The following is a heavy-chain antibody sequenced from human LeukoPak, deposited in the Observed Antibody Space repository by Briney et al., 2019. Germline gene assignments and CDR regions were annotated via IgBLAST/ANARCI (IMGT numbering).Heavy chain of an antibody. Sequence: GGSLRLSCAASGFTFSSYAMSWVRQAPGKGLEWVSAFSGSGGGTYYADSVKGRFTISRDNSKNTLYLQMNSLRAEDTAVYYCAKAEGISMIVVVITPFDYWGQGTLVTVSS. D-gene: IGHD3-22*01. J-gene: IGHJ4*02. CDR3: AKAEGISMIVVVITPFDY. CDR1: GFTFSSYA. CDR2: FSGSGGGT. V-gene: IGHV3-23*01.